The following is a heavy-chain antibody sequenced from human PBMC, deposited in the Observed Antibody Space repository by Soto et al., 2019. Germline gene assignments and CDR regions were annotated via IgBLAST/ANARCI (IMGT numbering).Heavy chain of an antibody. CDR2: MSTSSGGT. CDR3: ARGFGSSWFDY. CDR1: GYTFTANY. V-gene: IGHV1-2*02. Sequence: QVQLVQSGAEVKDPGASVKVSCRPSGYTFTANYIHWVRQAPGQGLEWMGWMSTSSGGTRFAEKFQGRVTLTRDTSISTAYMELTTLTLDDTAVYYCARGFGSSWFDYWGQGTLVAVSS. J-gene: IGHJ4*02. D-gene: IGHD3-10*01.